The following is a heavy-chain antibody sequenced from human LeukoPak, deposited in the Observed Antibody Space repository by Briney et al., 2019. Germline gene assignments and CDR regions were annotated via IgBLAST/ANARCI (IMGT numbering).Heavy chain of an antibody. CDR3: TRTYSGSSIDY. V-gene: IGHV4-59*01. Sequence: SSETLSLTCTVSGGSISSFYWSWIRQLPGKGLEWIGYIYYSGSTNYNPSLKSRVTISVDTSKNQFSLKLRSVTAADTAVYYCTRTYSGSSIDYWGQGTLVTVSS. D-gene: IGHD1-26*01. CDR1: GGSISSFY. J-gene: IGHJ4*02. CDR2: IYYSGST.